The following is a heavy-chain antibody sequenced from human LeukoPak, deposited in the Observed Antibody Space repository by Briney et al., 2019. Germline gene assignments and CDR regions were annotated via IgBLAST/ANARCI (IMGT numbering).Heavy chain of an antibody. V-gene: IGHV3-74*01. CDR3: ATAGNYRFDY. CDR1: GFTFSGSW. D-gene: IGHD5-24*01. CDR2: IYTDGTTI. J-gene: IGHJ4*02. Sequence: PGGSLRLSCAASGFTFSGSWMHWVRQAPGQGLVWVSRIYTDGTTINYADSVKGRFTISRDNAKNTLYLQMHSLTAEDTAVYYCATAGNYRFDYWGQGILVTVSS.